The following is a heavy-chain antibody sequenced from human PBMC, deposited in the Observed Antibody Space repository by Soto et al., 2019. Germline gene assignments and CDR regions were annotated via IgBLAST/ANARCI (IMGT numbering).Heavy chain of an antibody. D-gene: IGHD3-22*01. CDR2: IYSGGST. CDR3: ARENYYYDSSGYYPGAFDI. J-gene: IGHJ3*02. V-gene: IGHV3-53*04. CDR1: GFTVSSNY. Sequence: GGSLRLSCAASGFTVSSNYMSWVRQAPGKGLEWVSVIYSGGSTYYADSVKGRFTISRHNSKNTLYLQMNSLRAEDTAVYYCARENYYYDSSGYYPGAFDIWGQGTMVTVSS.